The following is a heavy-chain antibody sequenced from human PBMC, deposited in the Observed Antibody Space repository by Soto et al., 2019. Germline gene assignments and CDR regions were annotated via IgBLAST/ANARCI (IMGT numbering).Heavy chain of an antibody. CDR2: LSVSGGDT. V-gene: IGHV3-23*01. CDR3: ARDGSGAAANPYFDY. J-gene: IGHJ4*02. CDR1: GFGFSSYA. Sequence: GGSLRLSCAASGFGFSSYAMSWVRQAPGKGLEWVSALSVSGGDTYYADSVKGRFTISRDNSKNTLFLQMNSLRAEDTAVYYCARDGSGAAANPYFDYWGQGTLVTVSS. D-gene: IGHD2-2*01.